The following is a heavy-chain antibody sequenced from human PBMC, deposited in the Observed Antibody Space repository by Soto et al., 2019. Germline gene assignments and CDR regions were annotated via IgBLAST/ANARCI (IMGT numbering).Heavy chain of an antibody. D-gene: IGHD2-15*01. V-gene: IGHV3-7*03. CDR1: GFTFKSYA. J-gene: IGHJ4*02. Sequence: GGSLRLSCAASGFTFKSYAVSWVRQSPGKGLEWVANIKHDGSETYYVDSVKGRFTISRDNAKNSLFLQMNTLRTEDTAVYYCARDFATHCSGSTCYPYAYWGQGALVTVSS. CDR2: IKHDGSET. CDR3: ARDFATHCSGSTCYPYAY.